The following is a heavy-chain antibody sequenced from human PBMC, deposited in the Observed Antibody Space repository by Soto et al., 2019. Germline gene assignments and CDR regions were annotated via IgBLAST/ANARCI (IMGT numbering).Heavy chain of an antibody. V-gene: IGHV4-4*07. CDR2: IHSSGNL. CDR3: ARDVGKNY. D-gene: IGHD3-10*01. Sequence: QVRLHESGPGLVKPSETLSLTCTVSGASVSSYYWSWFRQPVGKGLEWIGRIHSSGNLNYNPSLASRVTMSLDTSKNQFSLRLTSVTAADTALYLCARDVGKNYWGQGIRVAVSS. J-gene: IGHJ4*02. CDR1: GASVSSYY.